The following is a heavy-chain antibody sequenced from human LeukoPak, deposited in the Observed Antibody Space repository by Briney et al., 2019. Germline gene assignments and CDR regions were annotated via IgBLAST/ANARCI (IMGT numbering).Heavy chain of an antibody. V-gene: IGHV3-48*01. D-gene: IGHD1-14*01. Sequence: GGSLRLSCTTSGFTFGDYAVSWFRQAPGKGLEWVSYISSSSSTIYYADSVKGRFTISRDNAKNSLYLQMNSLRAEDTAVYYCARVPRKNYYYYMDVWGKGTTVTVSS. J-gene: IGHJ6*03. CDR3: ARVPRKNYYYYMDV. CDR1: GFTFGDYA. CDR2: ISSSSSTI.